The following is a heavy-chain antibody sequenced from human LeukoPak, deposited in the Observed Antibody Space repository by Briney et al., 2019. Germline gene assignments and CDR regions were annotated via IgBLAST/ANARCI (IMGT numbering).Heavy chain of an antibody. J-gene: IGHJ4*02. CDR2: ISGSGGGT. CDR1: GFTFSSYA. Sequence: GGSLRLSCAASGFTFSSYAMSWVRQAPGKGLEWVSAISGSGGGTYYGDSVKGRFTIFRDDSKDTLYLLMNSLRAEDTAVYYCARGGIYCSSTSCAFPMGGYWGQGNLVTVSS. CDR3: ARGGIYCSSTSCAFPMGGY. D-gene: IGHD2-2*01. V-gene: IGHV3-23*01.